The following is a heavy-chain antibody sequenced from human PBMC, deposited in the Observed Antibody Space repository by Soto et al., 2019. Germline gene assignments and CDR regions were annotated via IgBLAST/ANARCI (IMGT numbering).Heavy chain of an antibody. CDR1: GFTFSGYY. J-gene: IGHJ6*02. CDR3: TKDDGYNDSTYYHYFGMDV. CDR2: ISYDGSTE. V-gene: IGHV3-30*18. Sequence: GGSLRLSCAASGFTFSGYYMHWVRQAPGKGLAWVAVISYDGSTEYYADSVKGRFTISRDNSANRLFLQMNSLRPEDTAVYYCTKDDGYNDSTYYHYFGMDVWGQGTTVTVSS. D-gene: IGHD5-12*01.